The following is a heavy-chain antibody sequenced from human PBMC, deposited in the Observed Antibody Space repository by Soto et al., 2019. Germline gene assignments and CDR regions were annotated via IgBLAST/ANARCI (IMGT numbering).Heavy chain of an antibody. D-gene: IGHD4-17*01. CDR3: ARDRMTTVTTIAAFDI. Sequence: ASVKVSCKASGYTFTSYGISWVRQAPGQGLEWKGWISAYNGNTNYAQKLQGRVTMTTDTSTSTAYMELRSLRSDDTAVYYCARDRMTTVTTIAAFDIWGQGTMVTVSS. CDR2: ISAYNGNT. CDR1: GYTFTSYG. V-gene: IGHV1-18*01. J-gene: IGHJ3*02.